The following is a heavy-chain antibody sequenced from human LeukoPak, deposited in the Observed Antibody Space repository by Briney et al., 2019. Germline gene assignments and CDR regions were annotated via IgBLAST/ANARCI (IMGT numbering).Heavy chain of an antibody. CDR1: GFTFSSYA. CDR2: ISYDGSNK. V-gene: IGHV3-30-3*01. D-gene: IGHD6-19*01. J-gene: IGHJ6*02. CDR3: AREDSSGWYLTCRWYYYGMDV. Sequence: GRSLRLSCAASGFTFSSYAMHWVRQAPGKGLEWVAVISYDGSNKYYADSVKGRFTISRDNSKNTLYLQMNSLRAEDTAVYYCAREDSSGWYLTCRWYYYGMDVWGQGTTVTVSS.